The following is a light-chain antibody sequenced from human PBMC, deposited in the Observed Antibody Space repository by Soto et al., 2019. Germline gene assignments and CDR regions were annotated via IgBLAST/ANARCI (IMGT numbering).Light chain of an antibody. Sequence: EIVLTQSPGTLSLSPGDRATLSCRASQGVSANSLAWYQHKVGQAPRLLIYGAFSRATGVPDRFSGIGSETDFTLTISRQEPEDFAVYFCHQYGSTPFTFGRGTKVEI. CDR2: GAF. J-gene: IGKJ3*01. CDR1: QGVSANS. V-gene: IGKV3-20*01. CDR3: HQYGSTPFT.